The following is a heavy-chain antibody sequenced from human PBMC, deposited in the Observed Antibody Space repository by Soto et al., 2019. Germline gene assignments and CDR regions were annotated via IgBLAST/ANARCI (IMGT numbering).Heavy chain of an antibody. CDR2: IYYSGST. CDR3: ARARFGDYGY. CDR1: GGSVSSASYY. V-gene: IGHV4-61*01. J-gene: IGHJ4*02. Sequence: PSETLSLTCTVSGGSVSSASYYWSWIRQPPGKGLEWIGYIYYSGSTNYNPSLKSRVTISVDTSKNQFSLKLSSVTAADTAVYYCARARFGDYGYWGQGTLVTVSS. D-gene: IGHD4-17*01.